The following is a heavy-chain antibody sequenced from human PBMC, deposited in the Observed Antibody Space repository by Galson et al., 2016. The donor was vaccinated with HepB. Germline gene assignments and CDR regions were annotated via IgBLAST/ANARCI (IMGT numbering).Heavy chain of an antibody. D-gene: IGHD3-10*01. J-gene: IGHJ4*02. V-gene: IGHV3-23*01. CDR3: GKDLRHGSGSYFVDH. Sequence: SLRLSCAASGFTFSGYALSWVRQAPGKGLEWVSGISGSGDSTYYADSVKGRFTVSRDNSKNTLYLQMNSLRVEDTALYYCGKDLRHGSGSYFVDHWGQGTLVTVSS. CDR2: ISGSGDST. CDR1: GFTFSGYA.